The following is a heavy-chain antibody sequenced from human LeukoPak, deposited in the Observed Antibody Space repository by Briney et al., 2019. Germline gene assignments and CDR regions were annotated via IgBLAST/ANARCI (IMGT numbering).Heavy chain of an antibody. V-gene: IGHV4-38-2*02. CDR2: IYHSGST. Sequence: SETLSLTCTVSGGSISSYHWSWIRQPPGKGLEWIGSIYHSGSTYYNPSLKSRVTISVDTSKNQFSLKLSSVTAADTAVYYCARVARAAAGPFDYWGQGTLVTVSS. CDR3: ARVARAAAGPFDY. CDR1: GGSISSYH. D-gene: IGHD6-13*01. J-gene: IGHJ4*02.